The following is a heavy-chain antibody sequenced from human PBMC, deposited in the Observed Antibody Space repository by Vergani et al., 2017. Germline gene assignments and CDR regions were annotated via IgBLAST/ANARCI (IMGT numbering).Heavy chain of an antibody. CDR1: GGSISSGSYY. J-gene: IGHJ6*02. CDR2: FYTGGGT. V-gene: IGHV4-61*02. CDR3: ARDPLYSTTWPFLLLDMDV. D-gene: IGHD6-13*01. Sequence: QVQLQESGPGLVRPSQTLYLTCTVSGGSISSGSYYCSWFRQPAGKGLEWIGRFYTGGGTSYNPTLKSRVTISVETSKNQFSLQLSSVTAADTAVYYCARDPLYSTTWPFLLLDMDVWGQGTTVTVSS.